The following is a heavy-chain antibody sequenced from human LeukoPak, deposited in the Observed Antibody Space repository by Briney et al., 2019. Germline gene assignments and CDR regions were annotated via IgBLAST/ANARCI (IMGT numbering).Heavy chain of an antibody. Sequence: SETLSLTCTVSGGSISSYYWSWIRQPPGKGLEWIGYIYYSGSTNYNPSLKSRVTISVDTSKNQFSLKLSSVTAADTAVYYCARVGAPTYYYGSGSQPIDYWGQGTLVTVSS. CDR2: IYYSGST. CDR3: ARVGAPTYYYGSGSQPIDY. V-gene: IGHV4-59*01. CDR1: GGSISSYY. J-gene: IGHJ4*02. D-gene: IGHD3-10*01.